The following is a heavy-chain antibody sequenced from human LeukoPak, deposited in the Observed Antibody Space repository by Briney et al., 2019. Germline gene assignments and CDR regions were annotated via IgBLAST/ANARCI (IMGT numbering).Heavy chain of an antibody. CDR3: ARLRVRKLDY. CDR1: GYTFTADY. J-gene: IGHJ4*02. V-gene: IGHV1-2*02. Sequence: GASVKVSCKTSGYTFTADYSYWVRQAPGLELEWMGWISTNSGDTKYADKLQGRVTMTRDKSISTAYMELSRLRSDDTAMYFCARLRVRKLDYWGQGTLVTVSS. CDR2: ISTNSGDT. D-gene: IGHD1-14*01.